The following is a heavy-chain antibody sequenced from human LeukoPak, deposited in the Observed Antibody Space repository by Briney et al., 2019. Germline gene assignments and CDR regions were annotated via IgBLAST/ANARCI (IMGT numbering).Heavy chain of an antibody. CDR1: GFTFSSYA. J-gene: IGHJ4*02. Sequence: GGSLRLSCAASGFTFSSYAMHWVRQAPGKGLEWVAVISYDGSNKYYADSVKGRFTISRDNSKNTLYLQMNNLRDEDTAVYYCARAGGSSWADYWGQGTLVTVSS. CDR2: ISYDGSNK. CDR3: ARAGGSSWADY. D-gene: IGHD6-13*01. V-gene: IGHV3-30-3*01.